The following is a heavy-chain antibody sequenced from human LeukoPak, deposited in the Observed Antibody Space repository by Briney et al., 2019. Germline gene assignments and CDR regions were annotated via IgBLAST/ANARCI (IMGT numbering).Heavy chain of an antibody. Sequence: SQTLSLTCTGSGGSISSGSYFWSWIRQPAGKGPEWIGRIYTSGSTNYNPSLKSRVTISVDTSKNQVSLKLSSVTAADTAVYYCAMVEAETYYGSWSGYRAFDIWGQGTMVTVSS. CDR3: AMVEAETYYGSWSGYRAFDI. CDR1: GGSISSGSYF. CDR2: IYTSGST. D-gene: IGHD3-3*01. V-gene: IGHV4-61*02. J-gene: IGHJ3*02.